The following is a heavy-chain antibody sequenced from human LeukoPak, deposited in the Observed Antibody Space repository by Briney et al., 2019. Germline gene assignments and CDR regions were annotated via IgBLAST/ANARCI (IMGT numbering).Heavy chain of an antibody. V-gene: IGHV1-2*02. Sequence: ASVKVSCTASGYTFTGYYMHWVRQAPGQGLEWMGWINPNSGGTNYAQKFQGRVTMTRDTSISTAYMELSRLRSDDTAVYYCARDVSDDYGDYEGYFDYWGQGTLVTVSS. CDR3: ARDVSDDYGDYEGYFDY. J-gene: IGHJ4*02. CDR1: GYTFTGYY. CDR2: INPNSGGT. D-gene: IGHD4-17*01.